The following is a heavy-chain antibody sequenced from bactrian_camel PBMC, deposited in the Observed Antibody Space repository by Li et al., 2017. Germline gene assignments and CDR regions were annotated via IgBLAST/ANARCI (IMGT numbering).Heavy chain of an antibody. CDR3: ARWRWFGGGEWYVDY. CDR1: AFTFSSYS. J-gene: IGHJ4*01. V-gene: IGHV3S31*01. D-gene: IGHD6*01. CDR2: SSGGFT. Sequence: VQLVESGGGLVQPGGSLSLSCAASAFTFSSYSMSWVRQAPGKGLEWVSSSSGGFTYDADSVKGRFTISRDNAKSTLYLQLNSLKTEDTALYYCARWRWFGGGEWYVDYWGQGTQVTVS.